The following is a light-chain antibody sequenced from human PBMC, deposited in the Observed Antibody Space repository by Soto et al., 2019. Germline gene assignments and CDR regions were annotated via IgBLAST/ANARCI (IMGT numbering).Light chain of an antibody. Sequence: QSALTQPASVSGSPGQSITMSCTSTSNEVGIYNFVSWFQQHPGKAPRLMIYEGTKRPSGVSNRFSGSKSGSAASLTISELQADDEADYYCCLYGGTLFGGGTKLTVL. CDR2: EGT. CDR3: CLYGGTL. V-gene: IGLV2-23*01. CDR1: SNEVGIYNF. J-gene: IGLJ2*01.